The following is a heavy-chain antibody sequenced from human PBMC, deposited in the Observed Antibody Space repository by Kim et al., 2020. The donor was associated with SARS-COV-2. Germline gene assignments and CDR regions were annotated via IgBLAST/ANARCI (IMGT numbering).Heavy chain of an antibody. CDR3: ARLLLVWESPYFDY. V-gene: IGHV4-39*01. Sequence: SETLSLTCTVSGGSISSSSYYWGWIRQPPGKGLEWIGSIYYSGSTYYNPSLKSRVTISVDTSKNQFSLKLSSVTAADTAVYYCARLLLVWESPYFDYWGQGTLVTVSS. CDR2: IYYSGST. J-gene: IGHJ4*02. CDR1: GGSISSSSYY. D-gene: IGHD1-26*01.